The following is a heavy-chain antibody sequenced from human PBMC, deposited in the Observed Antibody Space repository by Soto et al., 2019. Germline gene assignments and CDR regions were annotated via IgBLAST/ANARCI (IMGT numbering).Heavy chain of an antibody. CDR3: AKWSSGSYLNWFGP. CDR2: VNPSSGST. D-gene: IGHD1-26*01. J-gene: IGHJ5*02. CDR1: GYTFTNYY. Sequence: QLQLVQSGAEVKKPGASVKLSCKTSGYTFTNYYIHSVRQAPGQGLEWMGIVNPSSGSTSYAQKFQGRVTMTRDTSTSTVYMDLSSLKSEYTAVYYCAKWSSGSYLNWFGPWGQGTLVTVSS. V-gene: IGHV1-46*01.